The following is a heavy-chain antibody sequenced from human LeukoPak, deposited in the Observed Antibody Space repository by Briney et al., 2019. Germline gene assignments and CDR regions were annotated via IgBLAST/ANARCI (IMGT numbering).Heavy chain of an antibody. J-gene: IGHJ4*02. CDR2: ISGSGGST. CDR1: GFAFSSYG. V-gene: IGHV3-23*01. CDR3: AKETRRDGYNRFDY. Sequence: GGSLRLSCAASGFAFSSYGMSWVRQAPGKGLEWVSVISGSGGSTYYADSVKGRFTISRDNSKNTLYLQMNSLRAEDTAVYYCAKETRRDGYNRFDYWGQGTLVTVSS. D-gene: IGHD5-24*01.